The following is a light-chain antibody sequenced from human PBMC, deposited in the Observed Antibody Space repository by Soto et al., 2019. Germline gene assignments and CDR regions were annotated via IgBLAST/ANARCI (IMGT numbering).Light chain of an antibody. CDR1: SSDVGGYNY. J-gene: IGLJ1*01. V-gene: IGLV2-8*01. CDR2: EVY. CDR3: SSYVGTNSYV. Sequence: QSVLTQPPSTSGSPGQSFTVCCTGTSSDVGGYNYVSWYQHHPGKAPKLIIYEVYKRPSGVPDRFSGSKSGNTAELTVSGLQAEDEADYYCSSYVGTNSYVFGTGTKVTVL.